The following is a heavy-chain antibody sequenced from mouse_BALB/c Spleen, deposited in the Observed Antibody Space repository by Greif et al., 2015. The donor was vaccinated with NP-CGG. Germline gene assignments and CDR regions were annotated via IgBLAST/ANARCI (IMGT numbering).Heavy chain of an antibody. Sequence: QVQLKQSGAELAKPGASVKMSCKASGYTFTSYWMHWVKQRPGQGLEWIGYINPSTGYTEYNQKFKDKATLTADKSSSTAYMQLSSLTSGDSAVYYCARYYYAMDYWGQGTSVTVSS. CDR2: INPSTGYT. CDR1: GYTFTSYW. V-gene: IGHV1-7*01. J-gene: IGHJ4*01. CDR3: ARYYYAMDY.